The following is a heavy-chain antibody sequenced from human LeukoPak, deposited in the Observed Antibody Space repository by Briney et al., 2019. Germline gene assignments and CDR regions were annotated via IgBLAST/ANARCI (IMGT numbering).Heavy chain of an antibody. Sequence: SETLSLTCAVSGASISSGHWWTWVRQPPGKGLEWIGEIYHSGSTNYNPSLKSRVTISVDTSKNQFSLKLSSVTAADTAVYYCARGSSGWYRYYYYGMDVWGQGTTVTVSS. CDR2: IYHSGST. J-gene: IGHJ6*02. CDR3: ARGSSGWYRYYYYGMDV. CDR1: GASISSGHW. D-gene: IGHD6-19*01. V-gene: IGHV4-4*02.